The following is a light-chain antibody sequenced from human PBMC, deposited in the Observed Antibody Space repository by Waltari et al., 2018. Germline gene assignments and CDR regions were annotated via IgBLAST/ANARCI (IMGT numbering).Light chain of an antibody. Sequence: HSALTQPPSASGPPGQPVTIPCTGTRSDVGVYNSVSWYQQYPGKAPKLMLYDVSKRPSGVPDRFSGSKSDNTASLTVSGLQAEDEADYYCSSYAGVNSHVFGTGTKVTVL. CDR3: SSYAGVNSHV. CDR2: DVS. V-gene: IGLV2-8*01. J-gene: IGLJ1*01. CDR1: RSDVGVYNS.